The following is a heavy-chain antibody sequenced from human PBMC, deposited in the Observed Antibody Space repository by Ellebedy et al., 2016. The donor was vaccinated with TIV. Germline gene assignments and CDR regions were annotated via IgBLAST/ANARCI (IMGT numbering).Heavy chain of an antibody. CDR3: VRDPWLVMDY. J-gene: IGHJ4*02. D-gene: IGHD6-19*01. V-gene: IGHV3-20*04. Sequence: GESLKISCAASGFTFEEYGMSWVRQGPGKGLEWVSYISYNGDSTTYADSVKGRFTISRDNAKSSLYLHMSSLRVEDTALYYCVRDPWLVMDYWGQGTLVTVSS. CDR1: GFTFEEYG. CDR2: ISYNGDST.